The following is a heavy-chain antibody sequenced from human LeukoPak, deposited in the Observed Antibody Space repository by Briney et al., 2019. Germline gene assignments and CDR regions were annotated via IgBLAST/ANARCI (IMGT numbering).Heavy chain of an antibody. CDR1: GFTFSSYW. Sequence: GGSLRLSCAASGFTFSSYWMSWVPQAPGKGLEWVANIKQDGSEKYYVDFVKGRFTISRDNAKNSLYLQMNSLRAEDTAVYYCARWDTAMVNFDYWGQGTLVTVSS. J-gene: IGHJ4*02. CDR2: IKQDGSEK. V-gene: IGHV3-7*01. CDR3: ARWDTAMVNFDY. D-gene: IGHD5-18*01.